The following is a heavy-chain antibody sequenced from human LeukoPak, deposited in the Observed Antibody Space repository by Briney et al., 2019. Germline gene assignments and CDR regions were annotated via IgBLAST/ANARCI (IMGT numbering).Heavy chain of an antibody. D-gene: IGHD1-1*01. J-gene: IGHJ4*02. CDR2: IYYSGST. Sequence: PSETLSLTCTVSGGSISSSSYYWGWIRQPPGKGLEWIGSIYYSGSTNYNPSLKSRVTISVDTSKNQFSLKLSSVTAADTAVYYCARDRGPQRYYFDYWGQGTLVTVSS. V-gene: IGHV4-39*07. CDR3: ARDRGPQRYYFDY. CDR1: GGSISSSSYY.